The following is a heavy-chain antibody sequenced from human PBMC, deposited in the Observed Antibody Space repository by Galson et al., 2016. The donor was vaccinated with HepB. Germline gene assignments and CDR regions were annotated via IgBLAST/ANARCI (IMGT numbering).Heavy chain of an antibody. Sequence: SVKVSCKASGDTLSNHYLHWVRQAPGQGLEWAGVINPSDGTTNCAERFQGRVTMTRDTSTTSFYMELSSLRYEDTAEYFCAREIGGTSYFEYWGQGTLVTVSS. CDR3: AREIGGTSYFEY. D-gene: IGHD1-7*01. CDR1: GDTLSNHY. V-gene: IGHV1-46*01. CDR2: INPSDGTT. J-gene: IGHJ4*02.